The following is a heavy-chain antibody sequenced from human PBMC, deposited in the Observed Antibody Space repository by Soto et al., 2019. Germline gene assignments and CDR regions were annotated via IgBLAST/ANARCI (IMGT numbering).Heavy chain of an antibody. V-gene: IGHV3-48*03. CDR1: GFIFSNYE. J-gene: IGHJ4*02. D-gene: IGHD3-22*01. CDR2: ISSSGSAT. Sequence: ESGGGLVQPGGSLRLSCAASGFIFSNYEINWVRQAPGKGLEWVSYISSSGSATYYADSVKGRFTISRDNAKNSLYLQMNSLRAEDTAVYYCARHSRYYDSSDYFDYWGQGTLVTVSS. CDR3: ARHSRYYDSSDYFDY.